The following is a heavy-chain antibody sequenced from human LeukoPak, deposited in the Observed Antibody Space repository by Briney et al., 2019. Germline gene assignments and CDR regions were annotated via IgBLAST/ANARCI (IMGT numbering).Heavy chain of an antibody. D-gene: IGHD6-19*01. CDR3: AKSVAGTGDPVVY. V-gene: IGHV3-23*01. CDR2: ISGRGGST. CDR1: GFTFSSYA. Sequence: GSLRLSCAASGFTFSSYAMNWVRQAPGKGLEWVSNISGRGGSTYYADSVKGRFTISRDNSKNTLYLQMNSLRAEDTAVYYCAKSVAGTGDPVVYWGQGTLVIVSA. J-gene: IGHJ4*02.